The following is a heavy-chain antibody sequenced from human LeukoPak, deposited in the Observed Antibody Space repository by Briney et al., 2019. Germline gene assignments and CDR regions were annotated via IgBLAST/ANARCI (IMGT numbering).Heavy chain of an antibody. J-gene: IGHJ3*02. CDR1: GYTFSSYA. Sequence: SVKVSCKASGYTFSSYAISWVRQAPGQGLEWMGGIIPIFGTANYAQKFQGRVTITADESTSTAYMELSSLRSEDTAVYYCARGAIVVVTVGAFDIWGQGTMVTVSS. CDR3: ARGAIVVVTVGAFDI. CDR2: IIPIFGTA. D-gene: IGHD2-21*02. V-gene: IGHV1-69*13.